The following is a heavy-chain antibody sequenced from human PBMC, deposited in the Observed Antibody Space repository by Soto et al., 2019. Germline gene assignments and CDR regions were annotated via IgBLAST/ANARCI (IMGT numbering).Heavy chain of an antibody. CDR1: GYTFTSYD. CDR3: ARGAPYPTGLWFGDYWFDP. D-gene: IGHD3-10*01. J-gene: IGHJ5*02. CDR2: MNPNSGNT. V-gene: IGHV1-8*01. Sequence: GASVKVSCKASGYTFTSYDINWVRQATGQGLEWMGWMNPNSGNTGYAQKFQGRVTMTRNTSISTAYMELSSLRSEDTAVYYCARGAPYPTGLWFGDYWFDPWGQGTLDTVSS.